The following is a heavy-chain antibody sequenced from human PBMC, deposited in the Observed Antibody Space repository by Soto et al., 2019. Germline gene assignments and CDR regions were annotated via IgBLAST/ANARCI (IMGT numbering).Heavy chain of an antibody. J-gene: IGHJ6*02. V-gene: IGHV3-23*01. D-gene: IGHD3-10*01. Sequence: EAQLLESGGGLVQPGGSLRLSCAASGFTFSRYAMSWVRQAPGKGLEWVSTVTGGGHTTYNADSVNGRFTISRDNSKNTLYLLMNNLRAEDTAIYYCASSSGDLDVYGMDIWGPGTTVTVSS. CDR1: GFTFSRYA. CDR2: VTGGGHTT. CDR3: ASSSGDLDVYGMDI.